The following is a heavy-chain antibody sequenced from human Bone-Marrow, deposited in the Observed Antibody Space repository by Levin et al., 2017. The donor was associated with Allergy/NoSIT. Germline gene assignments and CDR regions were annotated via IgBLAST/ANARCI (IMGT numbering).Heavy chain of an antibody. D-gene: IGHD6-19*01. Sequence: ASVKVSCKASGGTFSSYAISWVRQAPGQGLEWMGGIIPIFGTANYAQKFQGRVTITADESTSTAYMELSSLRSEDTAVYYCASGSSGWGNLDYWGQGTLVTVSS. CDR3: ASGSSGWGNLDY. V-gene: IGHV1-69*13. J-gene: IGHJ4*02. CDR1: GGTFSSYA. CDR2: IIPIFGTA.